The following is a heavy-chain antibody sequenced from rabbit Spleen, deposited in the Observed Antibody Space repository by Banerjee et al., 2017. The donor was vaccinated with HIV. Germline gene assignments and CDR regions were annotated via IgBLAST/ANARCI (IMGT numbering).Heavy chain of an antibody. V-gene: IGHV1S45*01. CDR1: GFSFSSSHY. CDR2: IDAGVKGTT. Sequence: QEQLVESGGGLVQPEGSLTLTCTASGFSFSSSHYMCWVRQAPGRGLEWIACIDAGVKGTTYYASWAKGRFTISKTSSTTVTLQMPSLTAADTATYFCARETSSGWGVVSFYFNLWGPGTLVTVS. CDR3: ARETSSGWGVVSFYFNL. D-gene: IGHD4-1*01. J-gene: IGHJ4*01.